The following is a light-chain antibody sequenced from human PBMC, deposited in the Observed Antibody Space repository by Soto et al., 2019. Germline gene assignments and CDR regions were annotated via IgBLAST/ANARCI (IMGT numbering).Light chain of an antibody. V-gene: IGKV3-15*01. CDR3: QQYTNWPET. Sequence: EIVMTQSPATLSVSPGERATLSCRASQSVTSNLAWYQKKVGQAPSLLIYDASTRATGVPARFSGSGSGTEFTLTISSLQSEDFAVYYCQQYTNWPETFGQGTKVEIK. J-gene: IGKJ1*01. CDR1: QSVTSN. CDR2: DAS.